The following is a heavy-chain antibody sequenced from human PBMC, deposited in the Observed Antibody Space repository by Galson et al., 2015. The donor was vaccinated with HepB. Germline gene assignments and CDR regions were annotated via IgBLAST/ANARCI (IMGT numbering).Heavy chain of an antibody. CDR3: ASPHPGLRLPEYYYYYGMDV. CDR2: IIPIFGTA. V-gene: IGHV1-69*13. J-gene: IGHJ6*02. D-gene: IGHD4-17*01. Sequence: VKVSCKASGGTFSSYAISWVRQAPGQGLEWMGGIIPIFGTANYAQKFQGRVTITADESTSTAYMELSSLRSEDTAVYYCASPHPGLRLPEYYYYYGMDVWGQGTTVTVSS. CDR1: GGTFSSYA.